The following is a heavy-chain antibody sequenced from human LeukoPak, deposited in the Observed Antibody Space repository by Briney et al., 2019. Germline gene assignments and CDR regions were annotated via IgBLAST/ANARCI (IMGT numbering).Heavy chain of an antibody. Sequence: GGSLRLSCVASGFTFSSYWMSWVRQAPGKGLEWVANIKQDGSEKYYVDSVKGRFTISRDNAKNSLYLQMNSLRAEDTAVYYCARDRSIPDYWGQGTLATVSS. D-gene: IGHD3-3*02. CDR1: GFTFSSYW. J-gene: IGHJ4*02. CDR2: IKQDGSEK. V-gene: IGHV3-7*01. CDR3: ARDRSIPDY.